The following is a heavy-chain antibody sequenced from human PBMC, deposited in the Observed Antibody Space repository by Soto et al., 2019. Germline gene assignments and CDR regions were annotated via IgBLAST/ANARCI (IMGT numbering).Heavy chain of an antibody. Sequence: KASETLSLTCSVSDGSISSSSYYWGWIRQPPGKGLEWIGSVSYSGSTYYNPSLKSRVTISVDTSKNQFSLKLSSVTAADTAVYYCAKYYFDSTGSHYYYYGMDVWGQGTSVTVSS. CDR3: AKYYFDSTGSHYYYYGMDV. V-gene: IGHV4-39*01. CDR1: DGSISSSSYY. J-gene: IGHJ6*02. CDR2: VSYSGST. D-gene: IGHD3-22*01.